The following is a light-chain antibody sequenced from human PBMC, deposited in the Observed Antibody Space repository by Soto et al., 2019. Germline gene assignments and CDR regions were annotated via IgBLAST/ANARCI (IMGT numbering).Light chain of an antibody. Sequence: DIKMTQSPSSLSASVGDRVTITCRSSQSISSYLNWYQQKPGKAPKLLIYAASSLQSGVPSRFSGSGSRTDFTLTISSLQPEDFATYYCQQSYSTPQTFGQGTKLEIK. V-gene: IGKV1-39*01. CDR3: QQSYSTPQT. J-gene: IGKJ2*01. CDR1: QSISSY. CDR2: AAS.